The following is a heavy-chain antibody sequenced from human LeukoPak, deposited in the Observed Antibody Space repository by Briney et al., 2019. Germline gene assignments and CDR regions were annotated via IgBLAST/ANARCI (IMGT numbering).Heavy chain of an antibody. CDR3: ARVDCTSCPPDY. CDR1: GGTFSSYA. D-gene: IGHD2-2*01. CDR2: IIPIFGTA. Sequence: SVKVSCKASGGTFSSYAISWVRQAPGQGLEWMGGIIPIFGTANYAQKFQGRVTMTRNTSISTAYMELSSLRSEDTAVYYCARVDCTSCPPDYWGQGTLVTVSS. V-gene: IGHV1-69*05. J-gene: IGHJ4*02.